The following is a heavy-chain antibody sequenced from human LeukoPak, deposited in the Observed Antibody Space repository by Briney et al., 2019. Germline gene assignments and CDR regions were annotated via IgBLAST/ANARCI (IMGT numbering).Heavy chain of an antibody. CDR3: ARASYGSGIEYMDV. D-gene: IGHD3-10*01. CDR2: IRYDGSNK. CDR1: GFTFSSYG. J-gene: IGHJ6*03. Sequence: GGSLRLSCAASGFTFSSYGMHWVRQAPGKGLEWVAFIRYDGSNKYYADSVKGRFTISRDNSKNTLNLQMNSLRAEDTAVYYCARASYGSGIEYMDVWGKGTTVTISS. V-gene: IGHV3-30*02.